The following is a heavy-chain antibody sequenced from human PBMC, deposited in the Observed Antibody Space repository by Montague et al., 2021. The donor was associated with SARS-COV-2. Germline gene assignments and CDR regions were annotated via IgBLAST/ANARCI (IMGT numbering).Heavy chain of an antibody. D-gene: IGHD3-10*01. CDR3: AKDIAVLGELSYYYGMDV. CDR1: GFTFSSYA. J-gene: IGHJ6*02. CDR2: ISGSGGST. Sequence: SLRLSCAASGFTFSSYAMSWVRQAPGKGLEWVSAISGSGGSTYYADSVKGRFTISRDNSKNTLYLQMNSLRAGDTAVYYCAKDIAVLGELSYYYGMDVWGQGTTVTVSS. V-gene: IGHV3-23*01.